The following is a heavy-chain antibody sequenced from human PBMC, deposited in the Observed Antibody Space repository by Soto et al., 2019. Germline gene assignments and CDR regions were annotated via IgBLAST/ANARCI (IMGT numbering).Heavy chain of an antibody. Sequence: PSETLSLTCTVSGGSMSSNYWTWIRQSPGKGLEWIGYIYYTGSTKYNPSLPSRVTLSLDTSKNQFSLRLTSVTSADTAVYYCARGGIYRYFFGFCGPGAQVTVCS. CDR1: GGSMSSNY. CDR2: IYYTGST. J-gene: IGHJ4*02. V-gene: IGHV4-59*01. CDR3: ARGGIYRYFFGF. D-gene: IGHD6-13*01.